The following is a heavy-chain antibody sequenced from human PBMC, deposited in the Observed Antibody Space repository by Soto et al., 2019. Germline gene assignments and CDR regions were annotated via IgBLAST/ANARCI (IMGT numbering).Heavy chain of an antibody. CDR1: GDSVSSNSAA. J-gene: IGHJ6*03. CDR3: ARDSSFGYSGYDYYYYYMDV. V-gene: IGHV6-1*01. D-gene: IGHD5-12*01. Sequence: QSQTLSLTCAISGDSVSSNSAAWNWIRQSPSRGLEWLGRTYYRSKWYNDYAVSVKSRITINPDTSKNQFSLQLNSVTPEDTAVYYCARDSSFGYSGYDYYYYYMDVWGKGTTVTVSS. CDR2: TYYRSKWYN.